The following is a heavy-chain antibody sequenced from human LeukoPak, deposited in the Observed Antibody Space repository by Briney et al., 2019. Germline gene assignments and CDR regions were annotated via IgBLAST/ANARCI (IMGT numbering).Heavy chain of an antibody. D-gene: IGHD6-6*01. CDR1: GGSISSYY. CDR2: IYYSGST. Sequence: SETLSLTCTVSGGSISSYYWSWIRQPPGKGLEWIGYIYYSGSTNYNPSLKSRVTISVDTSKNQFSLKLSSVTAAGTAVYYCARAPSIAARRYNWFDPWGQGTLVTVSS. V-gene: IGHV4-59*01. CDR3: ARAPSIAARRYNWFDP. J-gene: IGHJ5*02.